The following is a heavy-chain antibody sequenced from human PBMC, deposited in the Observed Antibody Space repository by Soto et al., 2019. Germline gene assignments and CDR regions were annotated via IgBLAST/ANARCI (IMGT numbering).Heavy chain of an antibody. D-gene: IGHD3-3*01. J-gene: IGHJ6*02. CDR1: GFTFSSYA. CDR3: AKDLTAYDFWSGYYTGYYYYGMDV. V-gene: IGHV3-23*01. CDR2: ISGSGGST. Sequence: GGSLRLSCAASGFTFSSYAMSWVRQAPGKGLEWVSAISGSGGSTYYADPVKGRFTISRDNSKNTLYLQMNSLRAEDTAVYYCAKDLTAYDFWSGYYTGYYYYGMDVWGQGSTVTVS.